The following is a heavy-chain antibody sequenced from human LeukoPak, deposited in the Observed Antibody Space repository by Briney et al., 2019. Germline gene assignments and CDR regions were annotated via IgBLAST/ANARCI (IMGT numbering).Heavy chain of an antibody. V-gene: IGHV4-34*01. CDR3: ARVGDDTIYYYFDY. Sequence: SETLSLTCAVYGGSFSGYYWSWICQPPGKGLEWIGEINHSGSTNYNPSLKSRVTISVDTSKNQFSLKLSSVTAADTAVYYCARVGDDTIYYYFDYWGQGTLVTVSS. D-gene: IGHD4-17*01. J-gene: IGHJ4*02. CDR1: GGSFSGYY. CDR2: INHSGST.